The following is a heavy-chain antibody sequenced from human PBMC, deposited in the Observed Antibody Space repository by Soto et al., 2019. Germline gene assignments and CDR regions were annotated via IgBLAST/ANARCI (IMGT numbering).Heavy chain of an antibody. Sequence: QVQLVEAGGGVVQSGRSLRLSCAASGFTFSSYAMHWVRQAPGKGLEWVAVISYDGSNKYYADSVKGRFTISRDNSKNTLYLQMNSLRAEDTAVYYCARDLLAAAALGYYYGMDVWGQGTTVTVSS. D-gene: IGHD6-13*01. CDR1: GFTFSSYA. V-gene: IGHV3-30-3*01. J-gene: IGHJ6*02. CDR3: ARDLLAAAALGYYYGMDV. CDR2: ISYDGSNK.